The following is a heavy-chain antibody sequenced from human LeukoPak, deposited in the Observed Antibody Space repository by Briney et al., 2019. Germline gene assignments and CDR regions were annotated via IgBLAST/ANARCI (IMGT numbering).Heavy chain of an antibody. CDR2: ISDGGTT. Sequence: GESLRLSCAASGFTFNNYAFNWVRQPPGKGLEWVSGISDGGTTYYADSVKGRFTISRDNAKNSLYLQMNSLRAEDTAFYYCARDDPYSDYDYDYWGRGVLVPVSS. V-gene: IGHV3-20*04. D-gene: IGHD5-12*01. J-gene: IGHJ4*02. CDR1: GFTFNNYA. CDR3: ARDDPYSDYDYDY.